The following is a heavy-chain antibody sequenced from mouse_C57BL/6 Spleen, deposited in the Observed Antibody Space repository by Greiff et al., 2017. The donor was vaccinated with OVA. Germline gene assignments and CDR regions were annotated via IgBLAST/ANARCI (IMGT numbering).Heavy chain of an antibody. Sequence: VQLQQSGPELVKPGASVKISCKASGYTFTDYYMNWVKQSHGKSLEWIGDINPNNGGTSYNQKFKGKATLTVDKSSSTAYMELRSLTSEDSAVYYCARGSGYRSYFDYWGQGTTLTVSS. J-gene: IGHJ2*01. D-gene: IGHD3-2*02. CDR3: ARGSGYRSYFDY. CDR2: INPNNGGT. CDR1: GYTFTDYY. V-gene: IGHV1-26*01.